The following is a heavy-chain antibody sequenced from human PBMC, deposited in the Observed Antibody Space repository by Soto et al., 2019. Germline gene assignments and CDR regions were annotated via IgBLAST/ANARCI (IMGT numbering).Heavy chain of an antibody. Sequence: PGGSLRLSCSASGFTFSSYAMHWVRQAPGKGLEYVSAISSNGGSTYYADSVKGRFTISRDNSKNTLYLQMSSLRAEDTAVYYYVKANGELLSFNWFDPWGQGTLVTVSS. V-gene: IGHV3-64D*06. CDR3: VKANGELLSFNWFDP. J-gene: IGHJ5*02. CDR2: ISSNGGST. CDR1: GFTFSSYA. D-gene: IGHD2-2*01.